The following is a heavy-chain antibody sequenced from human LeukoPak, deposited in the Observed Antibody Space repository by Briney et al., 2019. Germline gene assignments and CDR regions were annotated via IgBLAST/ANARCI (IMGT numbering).Heavy chain of an antibody. CDR2: IKQDGSEK. Sequence: AGGSLRLSCAASGFTFSSYWMSWVRQAPGKGLEWVANIKQDGSEKYYVDSVKGRFTISRDNAKNSLYLQMNSLRAEDTAVYYCARAGHYDFWSGYSINNWFDPWGQGTLVTVSS. CDR3: ARAGHYDFWSGYSINNWFDP. J-gene: IGHJ5*02. V-gene: IGHV3-7*01. CDR1: GFTFSSYW. D-gene: IGHD3-3*01.